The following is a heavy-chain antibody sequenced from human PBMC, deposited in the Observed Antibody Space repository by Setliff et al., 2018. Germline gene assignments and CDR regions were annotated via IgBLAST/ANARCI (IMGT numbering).Heavy chain of an antibody. CDR3: ARDPYNWNYGDAFDI. CDR2: IYYSGST. V-gene: IGHV4-39*07. CDR1: GGSISSSSYY. J-gene: IGHJ3*02. Sequence: PSETLSLTCTVSGGSISSSSYYWGWIRQPPGKGPEWIGSIYYSGSTYYNPSLKSRVTISVDTSKNQFSLKLSSVTAADTAVYYCARDPYNWNYGDAFDIWGQGTMVTVSS. D-gene: IGHD1-7*01.